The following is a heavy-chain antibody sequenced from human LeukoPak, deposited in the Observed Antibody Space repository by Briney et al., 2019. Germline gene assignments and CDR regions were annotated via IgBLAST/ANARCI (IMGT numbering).Heavy chain of an antibody. CDR1: GGSISSSSYY. V-gene: IGHV4-39*01. J-gene: IGHJ5*02. CDR2: IYYSGST. D-gene: IGHD1-1*01. Sequence: PSETLSLTCTVSGGSISSSSYYWGWIRQPPGKGLEWIGSIYYSGSTCYNPSLKSRVTISVDTSKNQFSLKLSSVTAADTAVYYCARHPRGWNLWFDPWGQGTLVTVSS. CDR3: ARHPRGWNLWFDP.